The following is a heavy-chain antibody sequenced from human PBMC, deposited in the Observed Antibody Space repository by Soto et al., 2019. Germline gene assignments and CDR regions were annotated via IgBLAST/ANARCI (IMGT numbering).Heavy chain of an antibody. CDR2: IYHSGST. Sequence: SETLSLTCAVSGGSISSSNWWSWVRQPPGKGLEWIGEIYHSGSTNYNPSLKSRVTISVDKSKNQFSLKLSSVTAADTAVYYCARDSPWAYYGSAKDYGMDVWGQGTTVTVSS. CDR1: GGSISSSNW. V-gene: IGHV4-4*02. CDR3: ARDSPWAYYGSAKDYGMDV. J-gene: IGHJ6*02. D-gene: IGHD3-10*01.